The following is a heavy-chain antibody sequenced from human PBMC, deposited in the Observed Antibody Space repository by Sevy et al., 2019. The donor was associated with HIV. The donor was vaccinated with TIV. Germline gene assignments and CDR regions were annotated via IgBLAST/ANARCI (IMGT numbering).Heavy chain of an antibody. J-gene: IGHJ4*02. V-gene: IGHV3-23*01. Sequence: GGSLRLSCAASGFTFSSYAMGWVRQAPGKGLEWVSAISVSGGSTSYSDSVKGRFTISRDNSKNTLYLQMNSLRAEDTAVYYCSKEGEQQLVFQGLWGYHVDYWGQGTLVTVSS. D-gene: IGHD6-13*01. CDR1: GFTFSSYA. CDR2: ISVSGGST. CDR3: SKEGEQQLVFQGLWGYHVDY.